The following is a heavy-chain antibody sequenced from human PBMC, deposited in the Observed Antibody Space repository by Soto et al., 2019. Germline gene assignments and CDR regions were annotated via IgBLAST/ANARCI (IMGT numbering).Heavy chain of an antibody. J-gene: IGHJ4*02. V-gene: IGHV4-59*01. D-gene: IGHD3-9*01. Sequence: SDTLSLTCTVSGGSISSYYWSWIRQPPGKGLEWIGYIYYSGSTNYNPSLKSRVTISVDTSKNRFSLKLSSVTAADTAVYYCASGHYDILTGYSGFDYWGQGTLVTVSS. CDR2: IYYSGST. CDR3: ASGHYDILTGYSGFDY. CDR1: GGSISSYY.